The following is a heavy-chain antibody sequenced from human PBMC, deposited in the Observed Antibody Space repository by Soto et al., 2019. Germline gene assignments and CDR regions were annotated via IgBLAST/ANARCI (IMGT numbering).Heavy chain of an antibody. D-gene: IGHD1-26*01. V-gene: IGHV4-31*03. CDR2: IHYSGST. Sequence: SETLSLTCTASGGSISSGGYYWSWMRQHPGKGLEWIGYIHYSGSTYYNPSLKSRVTISVDTSNNQFSLKLSSVTAADTAVYYCAISRGTGTYLHDLQPWGQGTLVTVSS. CDR1: GGSISSGGYY. J-gene: IGHJ1*01. CDR3: AISRGTGTYLHDLQP.